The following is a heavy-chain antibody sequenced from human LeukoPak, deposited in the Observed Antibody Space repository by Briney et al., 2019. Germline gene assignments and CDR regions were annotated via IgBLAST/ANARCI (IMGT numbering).Heavy chain of an antibody. D-gene: IGHD6-6*01. CDR1: GFTVSSNY. J-gene: IGHJ4*02. V-gene: IGHV3-53*01. CDR3: ARGGPSPSSSVDY. Sequence: PGGSLRLSCAASGFTVSSNYMSWVRQAPGKGLEWVSVIFSGGSTYYADSVKGRFTISRDNSKNTLYLHMNSLRAEDTAVYYCARGGPSPSSSVDYWGQGTLVTVSS. CDR2: IFSGGST.